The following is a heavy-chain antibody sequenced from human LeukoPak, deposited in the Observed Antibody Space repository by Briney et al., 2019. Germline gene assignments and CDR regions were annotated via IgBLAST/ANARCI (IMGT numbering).Heavy chain of an antibody. D-gene: IGHD5-18*01. CDR1: GGSISSSSYY. Sequence: PSETLSLTCTVSGGSISSSSYYWGWIRQPPGKGLEWIGYIYYSGSTNYNPSLKSRVTISVDTSKNQFSLKLSSVTAADTAVYYCARHLGYSYGSPFDYWGQGTLVTVSS. CDR2: IYYSGST. J-gene: IGHJ4*02. CDR3: ARHLGYSYGSPFDY. V-gene: IGHV4-61*05.